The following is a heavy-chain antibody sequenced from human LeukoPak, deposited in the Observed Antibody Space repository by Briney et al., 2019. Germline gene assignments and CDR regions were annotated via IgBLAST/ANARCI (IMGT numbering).Heavy chain of an antibody. Sequence: GSVRLSCKASGDTFTSYDINGVRHATGQGLEWGGWMNPNSGNTGYAQKFQGRVTMTRNTSISTAYMELSSLRSEDTAVYYCARVTGSVYYGMDVWGQGTTVTVSS. CDR2: MNPNSGNT. CDR1: GDTFTSYD. V-gene: IGHV1-8*01. J-gene: IGHJ6*02. CDR3: ARVTGSVYYGMDV.